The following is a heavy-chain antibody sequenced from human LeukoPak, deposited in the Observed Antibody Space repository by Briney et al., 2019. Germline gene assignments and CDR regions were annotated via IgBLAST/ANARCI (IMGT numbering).Heavy chain of an antibody. Sequence: GGSLRLSCAAPGFTFSSYAMHWVRQAPGKGLEWVAVISYDGSNKYYADSVKGRFTISRDNSKNTLYLQMNSLRAEDTAVYYCAREATIAALDAFDIWGQGTMVTVSS. J-gene: IGHJ3*02. V-gene: IGHV3-30-3*01. CDR2: ISYDGSNK. CDR1: GFTFSSYA. D-gene: IGHD6-6*01. CDR3: AREATIAALDAFDI.